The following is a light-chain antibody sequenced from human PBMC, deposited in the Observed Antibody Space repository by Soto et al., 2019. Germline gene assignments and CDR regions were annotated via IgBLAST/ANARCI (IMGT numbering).Light chain of an antibody. Sequence: EIVLTQSPGALSLYPGERATLSCRASQSVSSSYLAWYQQKPGQAPRLLIYGASSRATGIPDRFSGSGSGTDFTLTISRLEPEDFAVYYCQQFGNAPKTLGQGTRLEI. CDR3: QQFGNAPKT. CDR1: QSVSSSY. J-gene: IGKJ5*01. V-gene: IGKV3-20*01. CDR2: GAS.